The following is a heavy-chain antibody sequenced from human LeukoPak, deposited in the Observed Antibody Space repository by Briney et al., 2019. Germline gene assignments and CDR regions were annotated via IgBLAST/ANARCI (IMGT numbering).Heavy chain of an antibody. Sequence: PGESLKISCKGSGYSFTSYWISWVRQAPGQGLEWMGWISAYNGNTNYAQKLQDRVTMTTDTSTSTAYMELRSLRSDDTAVYYCARFSLSFSSSCLYYFDYWGQGTLVTVSS. D-gene: IGHD6-13*01. J-gene: IGHJ4*02. V-gene: IGHV1-18*04. CDR3: ARFSLSFSSSCLYYFDY. CDR2: ISAYNGNT. CDR1: GYSFTSYW.